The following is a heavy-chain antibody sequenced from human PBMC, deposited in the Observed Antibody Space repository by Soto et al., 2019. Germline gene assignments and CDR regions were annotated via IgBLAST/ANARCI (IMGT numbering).Heavy chain of an antibody. CDR1: GFTFSRYS. CDR2: ISSTTNYI. D-gene: IGHD6-19*01. Sequence: GGSLRLSCAASGFTFSRYSMNWVRQAPGKGLEWVSSISSTTNYIYYADSMKGRFTVSRDNAKNSVYLDMNSLSAEDTAVYYCAFLGLEGWYVRDVWGQGTTVTVSS. V-gene: IGHV3-21*01. CDR3: AFLGLEGWYVRDV. J-gene: IGHJ6*02.